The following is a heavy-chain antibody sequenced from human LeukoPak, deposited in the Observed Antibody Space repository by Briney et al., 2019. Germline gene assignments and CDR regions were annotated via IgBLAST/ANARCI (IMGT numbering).Heavy chain of an antibody. CDR1: GGTFSSYT. D-gene: IGHD2-15*01. V-gene: IGHV1-69*02. Sequence: GASVKVSCKASGGTFSSYTISWVRQAPGQGLEWMGRIIPILGIANYAQKFQGRVTITADKSTSTAYMELSSLRSEDTAVYYCARGYCSDGSCYSFDPWGQGTLVTVSS. CDR3: ARGYCSDGSCYSFDP. J-gene: IGHJ5*02. CDR2: IIPILGIA.